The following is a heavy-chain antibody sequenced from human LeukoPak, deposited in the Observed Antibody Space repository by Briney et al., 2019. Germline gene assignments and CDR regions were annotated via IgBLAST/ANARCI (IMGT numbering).Heavy chain of an antibody. J-gene: IGHJ4*02. V-gene: IGHV3-30*18. CDR3: AKVVKVVVAAPPGY. Sequence: RSLRLSCAASGFTFSSYGMHWVRQAPGKGLEWVAVISYDGSNKYYADSVKGRFTISRDNSKNTMYLQMNSLRAEDTAVYYCAKVVKVVVAAPPGYWGQGTLVTVSS. D-gene: IGHD2-15*01. CDR1: GFTFSSYG. CDR2: ISYDGSNK.